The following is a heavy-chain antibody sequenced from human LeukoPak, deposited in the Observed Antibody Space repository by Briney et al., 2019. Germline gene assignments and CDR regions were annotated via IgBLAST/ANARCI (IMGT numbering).Heavy chain of an antibody. V-gene: IGHV3-53*01. D-gene: IGHD6-6*01. Sequence: GGSLRLSCAASGFTFGEYAMSWVRQVPGKGLEWVSVIYSGGSTYYADSVKGRFTISRDNSKNTLYLQMNSLRAEDTAVYYCASTGRRYSSSSRGSYYYYYMDVWGKGTTVTVSS. J-gene: IGHJ6*03. CDR2: IYSGGST. CDR3: ASTGRRYSSSSRGSYYYYYMDV. CDR1: GFTFGEYA.